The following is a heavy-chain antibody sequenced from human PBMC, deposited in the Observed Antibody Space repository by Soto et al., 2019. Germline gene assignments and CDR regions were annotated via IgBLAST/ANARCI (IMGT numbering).Heavy chain of an antibody. CDR1: GFTFSSYA. CDR3: AKRRGAGGHFDY. Sequence: LRLSCAASGFTFSSYAMGWVRQGPGKGLEWVAVVSIGGSTHYADSVRGRFTISRDNSKNTLSLQMNSLTAEDTAVYFCAKRRGAGGHFDYCGQGALVTVSS. V-gene: IGHV3-23*01. D-gene: IGHD2-15*01. CDR2: VSIGGST. J-gene: IGHJ4*02.